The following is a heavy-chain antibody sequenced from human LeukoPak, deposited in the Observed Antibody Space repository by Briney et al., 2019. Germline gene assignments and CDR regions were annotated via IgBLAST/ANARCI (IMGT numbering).Heavy chain of an antibody. D-gene: IGHD6-13*01. CDR2: IRQDGSEK. Sequence: GGSLRLSCVASGFSFSSYWMNWVRQAPGKGLEWVANIRQDGSEKYYVDSVKGRFTISRDNAKNSLTLQMNSLRAEDTAMYYCARIKYNSNWWEAFDIWGQGTMVTVSS. V-gene: IGHV3-7*04. J-gene: IGHJ3*02. CDR1: GFSFSSYW. CDR3: ARIKYNSNWWEAFDI.